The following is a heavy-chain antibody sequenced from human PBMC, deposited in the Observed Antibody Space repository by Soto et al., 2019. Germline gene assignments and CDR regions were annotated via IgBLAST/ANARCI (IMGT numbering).Heavy chain of an antibody. CDR1: GFTFSSYA. V-gene: IGHV3-23*01. CDR2: INGRSGST. D-gene: IGHD2-2*01. Sequence: PGGSLKLSCAASGFTFSSYAISWVPQAPGKGLERGSAINGRSGSTKYADYVKGRFTISRDNSQNTLYLQMNSLRAEDTAVYYCARMYHCISATCYGPFDYWGQGTLVTVSS. J-gene: IGHJ4*02. CDR3: ARMYHCISATCYGPFDY.